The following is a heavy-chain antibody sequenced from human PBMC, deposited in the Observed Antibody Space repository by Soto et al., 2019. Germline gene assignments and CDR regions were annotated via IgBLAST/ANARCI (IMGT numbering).Heavy chain of an antibody. Sequence: QVQLVQSGAEVKKPGASVKVSCKASGYTFTSYGISWVRQAPGQGLEWMGWISAYNGNTNYAQKLQGRVTMTTDTSTSTAYMELRSLRADDTAVYYCARVSITIFGVVIDRLDYWGQGTLVTVSS. D-gene: IGHD3-3*01. J-gene: IGHJ4*02. CDR1: GYTFTSYG. CDR2: ISAYNGNT. CDR3: ARVSITIFGVVIDRLDY. V-gene: IGHV1-18*01.